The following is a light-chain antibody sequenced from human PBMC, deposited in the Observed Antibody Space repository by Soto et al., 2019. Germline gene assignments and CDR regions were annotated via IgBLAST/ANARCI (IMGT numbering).Light chain of an antibody. V-gene: IGLV1-51*01. Sequence: QSVLTQPPSVSAAPGQKVTISCSGGSSNIGNNYVSWYQQLPGAAPKLLIYDNNKRPSGIPDRFSGSKSGTSATLGITGLRPGDEADYYCGTWDGSLNAGLFGGGTKVTVL. J-gene: IGLJ3*02. CDR3: GTWDGSLNAGL. CDR2: DNN. CDR1: SSNIGNNY.